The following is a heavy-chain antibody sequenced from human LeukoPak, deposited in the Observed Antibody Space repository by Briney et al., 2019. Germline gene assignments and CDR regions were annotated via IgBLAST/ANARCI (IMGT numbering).Heavy chain of an antibody. CDR1: GFTFSSYG. J-gene: IGHJ4*02. V-gene: IGHV3-30*02. CDR2: IRYDGSNK. D-gene: IGHD5-12*01. CDR3: AKAPIVATKHGFDY. Sequence: PGGSLRLSCAASGFTFSSYGMHWVRQAPGKGLEWVAFIRYDGSNKYYADSVKGRFTISRDNSKNTLYLQMNSLRAEDTAVYYCAKAPIVATKHGFDYWGQGTLVTVSS.